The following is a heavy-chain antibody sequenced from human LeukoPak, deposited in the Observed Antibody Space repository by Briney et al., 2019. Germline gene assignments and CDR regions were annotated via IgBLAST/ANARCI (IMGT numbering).Heavy chain of an antibody. CDR3: ARDYGDYNWFDP. J-gene: IGHJ5*02. V-gene: IGHV1-46*01. CDR1: GYTFTSYY. D-gene: IGHD4-17*01. Sequence: ASVKVSCKASGYTFTSYYILWVRQAPGQGLEWMGIINLSGGSTSYAQKFQGRVTMTRDMSTSTVYMELSSLRSEDTAVYFCARDYGDYNWFDPWGQGTLVTVSS. CDR2: INLSGGST.